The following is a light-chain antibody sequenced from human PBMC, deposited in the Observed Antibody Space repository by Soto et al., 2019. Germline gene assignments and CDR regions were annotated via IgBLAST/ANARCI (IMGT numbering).Light chain of an antibody. CDR1: KIEDKS. J-gene: IGLJ1*01. Sequence: SYELAQPPSVSVAPGQTAKITCGGNKIEDKSVHWYQQKPGRAPVLVVYDDSDRPLEMPERFSGSNSGNTATLTISRVEAGDEADSYCQVWDSSSDHYVFGAGTKVTVL. V-gene: IGLV3-21*02. CDR3: QVWDSSSDHYV. CDR2: DDS.